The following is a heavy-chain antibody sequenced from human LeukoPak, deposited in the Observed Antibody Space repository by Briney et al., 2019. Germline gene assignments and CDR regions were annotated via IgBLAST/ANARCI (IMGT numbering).Heavy chain of an antibody. D-gene: IGHD4-11*01. J-gene: IGHJ4*02. Sequence: GGSLRLSCAASGFDISKYDSHWVRQTTQRRLEWVSAIGIPGDTYYADAVKGRFTISRENAKNSVYLQMSSLRDGDTAVYFCAKAFDYNGLRGEGGSFDYWGQGALVTVSS. CDR2: IGIPGDT. CDR1: GFDISKYD. V-gene: IGHV3-13*01. CDR3: AKAFDYNGLRGEGGSFDY.